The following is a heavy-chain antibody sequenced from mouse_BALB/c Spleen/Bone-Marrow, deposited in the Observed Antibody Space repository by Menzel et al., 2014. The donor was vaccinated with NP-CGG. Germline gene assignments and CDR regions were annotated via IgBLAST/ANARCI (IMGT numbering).Heavy chain of an antibody. CDR3: APYYYGRWFTY. J-gene: IGHJ3*01. CDR1: GFNIKDPY. Sequence: EVHLVESGAELVKPGASVKLSCTASGFNIKDPYMHWVKQRPEQGLEWIGRIDPANGNTKYDPKFQGKATITADTSSNTAYLQLSSLTSEDTAVYYCAPYYYGRWFTYWGQGTLVTVSA. D-gene: IGHD1-1*01. V-gene: IGHV14-3*02. CDR2: IDPANGNT.